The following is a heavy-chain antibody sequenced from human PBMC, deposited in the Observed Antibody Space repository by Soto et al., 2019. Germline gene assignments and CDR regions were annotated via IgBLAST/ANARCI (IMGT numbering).Heavy chain of an antibody. D-gene: IGHD5-12*01. V-gene: IGHV3-33*01. CDR3: VRAAGYSGNDYVYYYGMDV. CDR1: GFTFSSYG. CDR2: VWYDGGNK. J-gene: IGHJ6*02. Sequence: QVQLVESGGGVVQPGRSLRLSCAASGFTFSSYGMHWVPKAPARGREWVALVWYDGGNKYYADSVKGRFTISRDNSKNTLYLQMNSLRDEDTAVYYCVRAAGYSGNDYVYYYGMDVWGQGTTVTVSS.